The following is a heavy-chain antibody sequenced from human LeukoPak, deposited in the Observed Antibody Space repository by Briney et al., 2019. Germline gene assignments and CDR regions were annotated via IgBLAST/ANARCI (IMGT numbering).Heavy chain of an antibody. V-gene: IGHV1-46*01. Sequence: GASVTVSFTASGYTFTSYGISWVRQAPGQGLEWMGIINPSGGSTSYAQKFQGRVTMTRDTSTSTVYMELSSLRSEDTAVYYCARDLSTLPHYDFWSGYYPKWYYYYGMDVWGQGTTVTVSS. CDR2: INPSGGST. D-gene: IGHD3-3*01. CDR1: GYTFTSYG. CDR3: ARDLSTLPHYDFWSGYYPKWYYYYGMDV. J-gene: IGHJ6*02.